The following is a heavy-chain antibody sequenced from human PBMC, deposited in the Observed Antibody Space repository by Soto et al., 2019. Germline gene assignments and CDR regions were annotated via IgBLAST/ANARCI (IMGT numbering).Heavy chain of an antibody. Sequence: HGESLKISCQGSRYTFTTYWVGWVRQRPGKGLDWMGDIYPGDSDVKYSPSLQAKVTTSLDKSKRPAYLPWGSLKDSDPGLYYCARENDPGYGGDDSVFVKWGKGGLVTGSS. J-gene: IGHJ4*02. V-gene: IGHV5-51*01. CDR1: RYTFTTYW. D-gene: IGHD5-12*01. CDR2: IYPGDSDV. CDR3: ARENDPGYGGDDSVFVK.